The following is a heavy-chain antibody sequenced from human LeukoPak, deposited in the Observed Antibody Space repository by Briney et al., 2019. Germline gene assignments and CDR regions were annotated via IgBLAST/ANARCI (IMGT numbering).Heavy chain of an antibody. CDR3: ARRAGEYSHPYDY. D-gene: IGHD2-15*01. J-gene: IGHJ4*02. CDR1: GFTVSSNS. CDR2: IYSGGNT. Sequence: GGSLRLSCTVSGFTVSSNSMSWVRQAPGKGLEWVSFIYSGGNTHYSDSVKGRFTISRDNSKNTLYLQMNSLRAEDTAIYYCARRAGEYSHPYDYWGQGTLVTVSS. V-gene: IGHV3-53*01.